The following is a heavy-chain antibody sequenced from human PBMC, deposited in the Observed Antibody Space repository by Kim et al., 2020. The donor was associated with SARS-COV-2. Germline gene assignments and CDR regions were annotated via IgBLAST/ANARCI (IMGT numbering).Heavy chain of an antibody. D-gene: IGHD1-1*01. Sequence: ASVKVSCKASGYTSTSYAMHWVRQAPGQRLEWMGWINVGNGNTKYSRKFQGRVTITRHTSANTAYMHLSSLRSEDTAVYYCATPRWAATTPPLSWGQGTL. CDR1: GYTSTSYA. CDR3: ATPRWAATTPPLS. CDR2: INVGNGNT. J-gene: IGHJ5*02. V-gene: IGHV1-3*01.